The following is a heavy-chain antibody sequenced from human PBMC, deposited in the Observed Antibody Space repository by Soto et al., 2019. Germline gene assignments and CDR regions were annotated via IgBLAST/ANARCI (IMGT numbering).Heavy chain of an antibody. V-gene: IGHV3-30*18. CDR2: ISYDGSNK. Sequence: PGGSLRLSCAASGFTFSSYGMHWVRQAPGKGLERVAVISYDGSNKYYADSVKGRFTISRDNSKNTLYLQMNSLRAEDTAVYYCAKDSFSPGTLDYWGQGTLVTVSS. CDR1: GFTFSSYG. J-gene: IGHJ4*02. D-gene: IGHD6-13*01. CDR3: AKDSFSPGTLDY.